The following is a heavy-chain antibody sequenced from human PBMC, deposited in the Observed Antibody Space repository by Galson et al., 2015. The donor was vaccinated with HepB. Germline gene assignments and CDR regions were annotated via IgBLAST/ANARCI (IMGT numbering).Heavy chain of an antibody. CDR1: GFTFSSYG. J-gene: IGHJ3*02. V-gene: IGHV3-30*03. Sequence: SLRLSCAASGFTFSSYGMHWVRQAPGKGLEWVAVISYDGSNKYYADSVKGRFTISRDNSKNTLYLQMNSLRAEDTAVYYCARDRSHYYGSGSYRGDAFDIWGQGTMVTVSS. CDR2: ISYDGSNK. D-gene: IGHD3-10*01. CDR3: ARDRSHYYGSGSYRGDAFDI.